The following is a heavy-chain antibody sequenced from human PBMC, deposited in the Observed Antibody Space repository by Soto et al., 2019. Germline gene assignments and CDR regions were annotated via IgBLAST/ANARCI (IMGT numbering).Heavy chain of an antibody. CDR3: ARGPIGYCSSTSCYTGIVWFDP. J-gene: IGHJ5*02. CDR1: GGSISSGGYS. D-gene: IGHD2-2*02. CDR2: IYHSGST. Sequence: SETLSLTCAVSGGSISSGGYSWSWIRQPPGKGLGWIGYIYHSGSTYYNPSLKSRVTISVDRSKNQFSLKLSSVTAADTAVYYCARGPIGYCSSTSCYTGIVWFDPWGQGTLVTVSS. V-gene: IGHV4-30-2*01.